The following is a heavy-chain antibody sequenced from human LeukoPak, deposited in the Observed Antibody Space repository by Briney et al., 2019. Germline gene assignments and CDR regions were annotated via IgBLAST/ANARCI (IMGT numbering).Heavy chain of an antibody. D-gene: IGHD3-22*01. Sequence: GGSLRLSCAASGFTFDDYAMHWVRQAPGKGLEWVSGISWNSGSIGYADSVKGRFTISRDNAKNSLYLQMNSLRAEDTAVYYCARDREGYYDSSGYSNSRFDYWGQGTLVTVSS. CDR3: ARDREGYYDSSGYSNSRFDY. CDR2: ISWNSGSI. J-gene: IGHJ4*02. V-gene: IGHV3-9*01. CDR1: GFTFDDYA.